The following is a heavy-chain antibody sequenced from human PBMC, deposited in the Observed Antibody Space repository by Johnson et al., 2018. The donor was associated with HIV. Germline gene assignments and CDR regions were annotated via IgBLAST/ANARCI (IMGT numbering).Heavy chain of an antibody. V-gene: IGHV3-20*04. Sequence: VQLLESGGGVFQPGRSLRLSCAASGFTFDDYGMSLVRQAPGKGLEWVSGINWNGGSTGYADSVKGRFTISRDNAKNSLYLQMNSLRAEDTALYYCARDVRGYYDSSGYPYLDAFDIWGQGTMVTVSS. D-gene: IGHD3-22*01. CDR2: INWNGGST. CDR1: GFTFDDYG. J-gene: IGHJ3*02. CDR3: ARDVRGYYDSSGYPYLDAFDI.